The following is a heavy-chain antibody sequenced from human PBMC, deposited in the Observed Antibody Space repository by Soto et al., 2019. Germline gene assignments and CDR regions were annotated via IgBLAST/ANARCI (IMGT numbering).Heavy chain of an antibody. D-gene: IGHD3-9*01. Sequence: SVKVSCKASGGTFSSYAISWVRQAPGQGLEWMGGIIPIFGTANYAQKFQGRVTITADESTSTAYMELSSLRSEDTAVYSCARGGALRYLDWLFFDDSAKGTLVTGSS. CDR1: GGTFSSYA. J-gene: IGHJ4*02. CDR3: ARGGALRYLDWLFFDD. V-gene: IGHV1-69*13. CDR2: IIPIFGTA.